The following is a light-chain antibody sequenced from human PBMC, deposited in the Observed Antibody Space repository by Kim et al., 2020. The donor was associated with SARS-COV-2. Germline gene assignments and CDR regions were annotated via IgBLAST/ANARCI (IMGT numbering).Light chain of an antibody. CDR1: SSNIGSNL. CDR3: GTWDSSLSAVV. J-gene: IGLJ2*01. V-gene: IGLV1-51*01. Sequence: QSVLTQPPSVSAAPGQEVTIPCSGSSSNIGSNLVSWYQHLPGTAPKLLIYDNNKRPSGIPDRFSGSKSGTSATLGITGLQTGDEADYYCGTWDSSLSAVVFGGGTQLTVL. CDR2: DNN.